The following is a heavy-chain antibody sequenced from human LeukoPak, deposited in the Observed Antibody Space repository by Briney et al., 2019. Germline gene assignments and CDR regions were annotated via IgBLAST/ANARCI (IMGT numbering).Heavy chain of an antibody. CDR3: ARAIGYCSSTNCYFFDY. D-gene: IGHD2-2*01. CDR1: GFTFSSYS. V-gene: IGHV3-48*02. J-gene: IGHJ4*02. CDR2: ISSRSSTI. Sequence: GGSLRLSCAASGFTFSSYSINWVRQAPGKGLEWVSCISSRSSTIYYADSVKGRFTISRDNAKNSLYLQMNSLRDEDTAVYYCARAIGYCSSTNCYFFDYWGQGTLVTVSS.